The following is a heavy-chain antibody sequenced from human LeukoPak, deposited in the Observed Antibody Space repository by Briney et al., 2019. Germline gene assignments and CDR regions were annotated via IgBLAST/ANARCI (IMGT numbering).Heavy chain of an antibody. CDR1: GVSFSGYY. J-gene: IGHJ4*02. D-gene: IGHD6-19*01. CDR2: INHSGST. Sequence: PSETLSFTCAVYGVSFSGYYWSWLRQPPGKGLEGIGKINHSGSTNYNPSLKSRVTISVDTFKNQFSLKLSSVTAADTAVYYCARDATYSSEWYKLYYFDYWGQGTLVTVSS. V-gene: IGHV4-34*01. CDR3: ARDATYSSEWYKLYYFDY.